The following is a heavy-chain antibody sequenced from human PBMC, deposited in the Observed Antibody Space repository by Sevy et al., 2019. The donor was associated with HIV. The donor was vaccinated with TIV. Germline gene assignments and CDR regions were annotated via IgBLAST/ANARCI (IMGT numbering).Heavy chain of an antibody. V-gene: IGHV5-51*01. CDR1: GYSFTSYW. D-gene: IGHD5-12*01. CDR2: IYPGDSDT. Sequence: GESLKISCKGSGYSFTSYWIGWVRQMPGKGLEWMGIIYPGDSDTRYSPSFQGQVTISADKSISTAYLQWSSLKASDTAMYYCARQVEEWLAPYYYGMDVWGQGTTVTASS. J-gene: IGHJ6*02. CDR3: ARQVEEWLAPYYYGMDV.